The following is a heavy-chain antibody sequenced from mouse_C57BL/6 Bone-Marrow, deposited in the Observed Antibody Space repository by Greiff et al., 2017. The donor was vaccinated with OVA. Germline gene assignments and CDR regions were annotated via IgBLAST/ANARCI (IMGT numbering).Heavy chain of an antibody. V-gene: IGHV1-50*01. J-gene: IGHJ2*01. CDR2: IDPSDSYT. CDR1: GYTFTSYW. CDR3: AIPPFY. Sequence: QVQLQQPGAELVKPGASVKLSCKASGYTFTSYWMQWVKQRPGQGLEWIGEIDPSDSYTNYNQKFKGKATLTVDTSSSTAYMQLSSLTPEDSAVYYCAIPPFYWGQGTTLTVSS.